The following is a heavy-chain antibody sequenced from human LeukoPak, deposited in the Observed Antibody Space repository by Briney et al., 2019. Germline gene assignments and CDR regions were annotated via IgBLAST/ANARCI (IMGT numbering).Heavy chain of an antibody. CDR1: GGSISSHY. Sequence: SETLSLTCTVSGGSISSHYWSWIRQPPGKGLEWIGYIYYSGSTNYNPSLKSRVTISVDTSKNQFSLKLSSVTAADTAVYYCARVGVASGYNFDYWGQGTLVTVSS. CDR3: ARVGVASGYNFDY. V-gene: IGHV4-59*11. J-gene: IGHJ4*02. D-gene: IGHD2-15*01. CDR2: IYYSGST.